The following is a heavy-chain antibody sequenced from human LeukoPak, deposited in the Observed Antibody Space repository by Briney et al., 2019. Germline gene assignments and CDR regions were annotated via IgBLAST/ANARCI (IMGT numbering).Heavy chain of an antibody. J-gene: IGHJ4*02. CDR2: LNSDGSST. V-gene: IGHV3-74*01. CDR1: GFTFSSYS. Sequence: PGGSLRLSCAASGFTFSSYSMTWVRHAPGKGLVWVSRLNSDGSSTNYADSVKGRFTISRDNARNTLYQQMNSLRAEDTAVYFCARLAPPPDPLYYDSRGRTDYWGQGTLVTVSS. D-gene: IGHD3-22*01. CDR3: ARLAPPPDPLYYDSRGRTDY.